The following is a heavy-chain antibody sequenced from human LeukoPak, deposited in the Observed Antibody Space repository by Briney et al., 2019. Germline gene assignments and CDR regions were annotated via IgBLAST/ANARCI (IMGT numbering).Heavy chain of an antibody. Sequence: SQTLSLTCTVSGGSISSGSYFWSWIRQPAGKGLEWIGRIYTSGSTNYNPSLKSRVTMSVDTSKNQFSLKLSSVTAADTAVYYCARDRKRYYDFWSGQGGNRYYYMDVWGKGTTVTVSS. CDR2: IYTSGST. CDR3: ARDRKRYYDFWSGQGGNRYYYMDV. J-gene: IGHJ6*03. CDR1: GGSISSGSYF. V-gene: IGHV4-61*02. D-gene: IGHD3-3*01.